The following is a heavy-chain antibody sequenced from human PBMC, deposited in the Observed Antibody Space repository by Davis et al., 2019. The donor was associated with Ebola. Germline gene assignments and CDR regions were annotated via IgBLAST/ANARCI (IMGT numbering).Heavy chain of an antibody. Sequence: GGPLRPSFPPSAFTVRSHYMSWVRQAPGKGLERVSVIYSGGSTYYADSVKGRFTISRHNSKNTLYLQMNSLRAEDTAVYYCARDYGDYVYGMDVWGQGTTVTVSS. J-gene: IGHJ6*02. CDR1: AFTVRSHY. V-gene: IGHV3-53*04. CDR2: IYSGGST. CDR3: ARDYGDYVYGMDV. D-gene: IGHD4-17*01.